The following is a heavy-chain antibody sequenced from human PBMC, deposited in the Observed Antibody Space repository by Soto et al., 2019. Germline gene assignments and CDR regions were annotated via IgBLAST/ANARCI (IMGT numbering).Heavy chain of an antibody. CDR2: ISNDGTNE. CDR3: ATVCGTDCYRSDY. D-gene: IGHD2-21*02. J-gene: IGHJ4*02. V-gene: IGHV3-30*03. CDR1: GFTFSSYA. Sequence: QVQPVEAGGGVVQPGTSLRLSCAASGFTFSSYAMHWVRQVPGKGLEWVAVISNDGTNEQYADSVKGRFTISRDNSKNTLFLQMNSLRVEDTAVYYSATVCGTDCYRSDYWGQGTLVTVSS.